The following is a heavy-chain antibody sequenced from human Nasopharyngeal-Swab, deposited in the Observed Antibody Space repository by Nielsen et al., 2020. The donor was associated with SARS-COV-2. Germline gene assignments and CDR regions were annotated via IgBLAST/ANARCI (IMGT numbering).Heavy chain of an antibody. CDR2: IIPIFGTA. Sequence: SVKVSCKASGGTFSSDAISWVRQAPGQGLEWMGGIIPIFGTANYAQKFQGRVTLTADKSTSTAYMELSSLRSEDTAVYYCANAGDYGGTPGPYWGRGTLVTVSS. V-gene: IGHV1-69*06. CDR1: GGTFSSDA. J-gene: IGHJ4*02. CDR3: ANAGDYGGTPGPY. D-gene: IGHD4-23*01.